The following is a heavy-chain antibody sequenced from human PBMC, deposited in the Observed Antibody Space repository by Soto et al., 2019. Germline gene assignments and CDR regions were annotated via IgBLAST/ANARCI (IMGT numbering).Heavy chain of an antibody. V-gene: IGHV2-5*01. J-gene: IGHJ4*02. Sequence: GSGPTLVNPTQTLTLTCTFSGFSLSTSGVGVGWIRQPPGKALEWLALIYWNDDKRYSPSLKSRLTITKDTSKNQVVLTMTNMDPVDTATYYCAHRPARRYNWNYRGLYFDYWGQGTLVTVSS. CDR2: IYWNDDK. CDR3: AHRPARRYNWNYRGLYFDY. CDR1: GFSLSTSGVG. D-gene: IGHD1-7*01.